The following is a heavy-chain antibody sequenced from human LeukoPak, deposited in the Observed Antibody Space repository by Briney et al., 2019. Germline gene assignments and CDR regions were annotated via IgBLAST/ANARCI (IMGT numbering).Heavy chain of an antibody. J-gene: IGHJ4*02. V-gene: IGHV7-4-1*02. D-gene: IGHD5-18*01. Sequence: ASVKVSCKASGYTFTSYAMNWVRQAPGQGLEWVGWINTNTGNPTYAQGFTGRFVFSLDTSVSTAYLQISSLKAEDTAVYYCARDSVSYGVPTEFDYWGQGTLVTVSS. CDR1: GYTFTSYA. CDR2: INTNTGNP. CDR3: ARDSVSYGVPTEFDY.